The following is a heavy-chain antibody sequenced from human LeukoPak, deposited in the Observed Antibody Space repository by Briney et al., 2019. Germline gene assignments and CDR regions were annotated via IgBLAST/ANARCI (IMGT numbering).Heavy chain of an antibody. CDR2: ISYDGSNK. V-gene: IGHV3-30*04. CDR1: GCTFSNYA. Sequence: PGGSLRLSCAASGCTFSNYAMHWVRQAPGKGREWVGGISYDGSNKYYADSVKGRFTISRDNSKNTLYLQMNSLRAEDTAVYYCARVNRCSSTSCYIYGMDVWLKGTTDSVSS. D-gene: IGHD2-2*02. CDR3: ARVNRCSSTSCYIYGMDV. J-gene: IGHJ6*04.